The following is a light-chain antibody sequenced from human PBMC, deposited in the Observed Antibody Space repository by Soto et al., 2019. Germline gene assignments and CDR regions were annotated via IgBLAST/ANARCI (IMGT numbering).Light chain of an antibody. V-gene: IGKV3-20*01. J-gene: IGKJ4*01. CDR3: QQYGSSQLT. CDR1: QSVGSD. CDR2: DAS. Sequence: EIVMTQSPATLSVSPGERATLSCRASQSVGSDLAWYQQKPGRPPRLLFYDASNRATGIPDRFSGSGSGTDFTLTISRLEPEDFAVYYCQQYGSSQLTFGGGTKVDIK.